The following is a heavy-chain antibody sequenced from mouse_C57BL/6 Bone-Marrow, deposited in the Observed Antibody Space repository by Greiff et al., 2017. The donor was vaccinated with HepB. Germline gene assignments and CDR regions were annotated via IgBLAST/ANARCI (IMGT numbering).Heavy chain of an antibody. J-gene: IGHJ3*01. D-gene: IGHD2-3*01. CDR3: TRSDDGYYRYWFAY. CDR1: GYTFTDYE. V-gene: IGHV1-15*01. CDR2: IDPETGVT. Sequence: VQLQQSGAELVRPGASVTLSCKASGYTFTDYEMHWVKQTPVHGLEWIGAIDPETGVTAYNQKFKGKAILTAAKSSSTAYMELRSLTSEDSAVYYCTRSDDGYYRYWFAYWGQGTLVTVSA.